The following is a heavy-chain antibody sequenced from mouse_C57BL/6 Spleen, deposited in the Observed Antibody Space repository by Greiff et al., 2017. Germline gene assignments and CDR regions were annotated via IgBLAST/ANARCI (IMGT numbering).Heavy chain of an antibody. Sequence: VQLQQSGAELVRPGSSVKLSCKASGYTFTSYWMHWVKQRPIQGLEWIGNIDPSDSETHYNQKFKDKATLTVDKSSSTAYMQLSRLTSEDSAVYCCARYGYYAYAMDYWGQGTSVTVSS. CDR3: ARYGYYAYAMDY. CDR2: IDPSDSET. V-gene: IGHV1-52*01. D-gene: IGHD2-3*01. CDR1: GYTFTSYW. J-gene: IGHJ4*01.